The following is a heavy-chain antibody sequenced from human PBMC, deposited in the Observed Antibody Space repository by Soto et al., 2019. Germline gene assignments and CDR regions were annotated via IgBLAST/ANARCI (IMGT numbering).Heavy chain of an antibody. Sequence: GGSLRLSCAASGFTFSSYGMHWVRQAPGKGLEWVAVISYDGSNKYYADSVKGRFTISRENAKNSLYLQMNSLRAGDTAVYYCAREVRFLENYMDVWGKGTTVTVSS. D-gene: IGHD3-3*01. CDR3: AREVRFLENYMDV. CDR2: ISYDGSNK. CDR1: GFTFSSYG. V-gene: IGHV3-30*03. J-gene: IGHJ6*03.